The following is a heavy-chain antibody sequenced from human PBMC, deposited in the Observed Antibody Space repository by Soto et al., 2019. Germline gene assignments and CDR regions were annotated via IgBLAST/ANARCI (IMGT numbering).Heavy chain of an antibody. V-gene: IGHV4-30-4*01. J-gene: IGHJ4*02. D-gene: IGHD3-22*01. CDR2: IYYSGST. CDR3: DGVTTYYYDSAIDY. CDR1: GGSISSGDYY. Sequence: SETLSLTCTVSGGSISSGDYYWSWIRQPPGKGLEWIGYIYYSGSTYYNPSLKSRVTISVDTSKNQFSLKLSSVTAADTAVYYCDGVTTYYYDSAIDYWGQGTLVTVSS.